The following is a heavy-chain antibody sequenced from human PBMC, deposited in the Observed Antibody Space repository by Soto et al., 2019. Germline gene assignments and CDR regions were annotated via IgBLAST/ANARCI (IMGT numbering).Heavy chain of an antibody. Sequence: ASVKVSCKASGYTFTSYAMHWVRQAPGQKLEWMGWINADNGNTKYSQKFQGRVTITRDTSASTAYMELSSLRSVDTAVYYCARDRGNWNYPSVYYYYGMDVWGQGTTVTVSS. J-gene: IGHJ6*02. CDR2: INADNGNT. CDR1: GYTFTSYA. V-gene: IGHV1-3*01. CDR3: ARDRGNWNYPSVYYYYGMDV. D-gene: IGHD1-7*01.